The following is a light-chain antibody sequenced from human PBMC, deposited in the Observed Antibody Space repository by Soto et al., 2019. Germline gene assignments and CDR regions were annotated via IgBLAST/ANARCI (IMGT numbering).Light chain of an antibody. Sequence: QSVLTQSSSASASLGSSVKLTCTLSSGHSSYIIAWHQQQPGKAPRYLMKLEGSGSYNKGSGVPDRFSGSSSGADRYLTISNLLFEDEADYYCETWDSNPRVFGGGTKLTVL. CDR3: ETWDSNPRV. V-gene: IGLV4-60*02. CDR1: SGHSSYI. J-gene: IGLJ3*02. CDR2: LEGSGSY.